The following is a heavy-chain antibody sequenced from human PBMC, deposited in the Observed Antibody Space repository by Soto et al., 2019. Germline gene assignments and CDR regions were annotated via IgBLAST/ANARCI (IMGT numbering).Heavy chain of an antibody. V-gene: IGHV3-33*01. CDR3: ARDGRVLLWFGEYQLDC. CDR2: IWYDGSNK. D-gene: IGHD3-10*01. Sequence: GGSLRLSCAASGFTFSSYGMHWVRQAPGKGLEWVAVIWYDGSNKYYADSVKGRFTISRDNSKNTLYLQMNSLRAEDTAVYYCARDGRVLLWFGEYQLDCWGQGTLVTVSS. CDR1: GFTFSSYG. J-gene: IGHJ4*02.